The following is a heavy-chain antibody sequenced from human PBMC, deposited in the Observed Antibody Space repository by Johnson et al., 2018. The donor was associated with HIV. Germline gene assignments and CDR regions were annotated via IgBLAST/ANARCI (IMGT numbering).Heavy chain of an antibody. CDR2: ISSGITI. D-gene: IGHD1-26*01. V-gene: IGHV3-48*04. J-gene: IGHJ3*02. Sequence: MQLVESGGGVVQPGRSLRLSCAASGFTFSSYAMHWVRQAPGKGLEWVSYISSGITIYYADSVKGRFPISRDNAKNSLYLQMNSLSAEDTAVYYCAKGWIVGATKGEVDAFDIWGQGTMVTVSS. CDR3: AKGWIVGATKGEVDAFDI. CDR1: GFTFSSYA.